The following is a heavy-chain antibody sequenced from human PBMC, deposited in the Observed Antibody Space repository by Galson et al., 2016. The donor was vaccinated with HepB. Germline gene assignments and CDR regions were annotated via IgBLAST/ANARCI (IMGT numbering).Heavy chain of an antibody. D-gene: IGHD7-27*01. Sequence: QSGAEVKKPGESLRISCKGSGSSFTTYWITWVRQMPGKGLEWMGRIDPRDCYTTYSPAFQGHVTISADESINTVYLQWRSLKASDTAMYYCARHVTGDLDYWGQGTVVIVSS. CDR2: IDPRDCYT. CDR1: GSSFTTYW. CDR3: ARHVTGDLDY. J-gene: IGHJ4*02. V-gene: IGHV5-10-1*01.